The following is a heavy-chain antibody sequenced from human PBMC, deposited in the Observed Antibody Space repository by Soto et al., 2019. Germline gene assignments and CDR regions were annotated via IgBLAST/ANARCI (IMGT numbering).Heavy chain of an antibody. CDR2: IYYSGST. Sequence: SETLSLTCTVSGGSISSSSYYWGWIRQPPGKGLEWIRSIYYSGSTYYNPSLKSRVTISVDTSKNQFSLKLSSVTAADTAVYYCARLPYDILTGYSYYYHYGMDVWGQGTTVTVSS. V-gene: IGHV4-39*01. CDR3: ARLPYDILTGYSYYYHYGMDV. CDR1: GGSISSSSYY. D-gene: IGHD3-9*01. J-gene: IGHJ6*02.